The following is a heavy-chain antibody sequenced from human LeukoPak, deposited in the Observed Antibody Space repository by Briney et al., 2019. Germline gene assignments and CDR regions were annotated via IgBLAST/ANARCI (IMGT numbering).Heavy chain of an antibody. V-gene: IGHV3-48*03. CDR3: ARDIGSGSPRDYFDY. D-gene: IGHD1-26*01. CDR2: ISSSGSTI. Sequence: GGSLRLSCAASGFTFSSYEMNWVRQAPGKGLEWVSYISSSGSTIYYADSVKGRFTISRDNAKNSLYLQMNSLRAEDTAVYYCARDIGSGSPRDYFDYWGQGTLVTVSS. J-gene: IGHJ4*02. CDR1: GFTFSSYE.